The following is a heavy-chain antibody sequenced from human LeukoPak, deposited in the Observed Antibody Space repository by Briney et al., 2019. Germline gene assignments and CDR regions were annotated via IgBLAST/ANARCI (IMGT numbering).Heavy chain of an antibody. D-gene: IGHD6-6*01. V-gene: IGHV4-34*01. CDR2: INHSGST. J-gene: IGHJ1*01. CDR1: GGSFSGYY. CDR3: ARGGAARLHFQN. Sequence: SETLSLTCAVYGGSFSGYYWSWIRQPPGKGPEWIGEINHSGSTNYNPSLKSRVTISVDTSKNQFSLNLNSVTAADTAVYYCARGGAARLHFQNWGQGTLVTVSS.